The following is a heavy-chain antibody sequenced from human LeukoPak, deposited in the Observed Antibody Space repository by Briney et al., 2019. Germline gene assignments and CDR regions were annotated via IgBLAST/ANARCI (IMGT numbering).Heavy chain of an antibody. CDR1: GGTFSSYA. D-gene: IGHD2-21*02. V-gene: IGHV1-69*05. CDR3: ARGVCGGDCSPGRGYYYYYYMDV. J-gene: IGHJ6*03. Sequence: SVKVSCKASGGTFSSYAISWVRQAPGQGLEWMGRIIPIFGTANYAQKFQGRVTITTDESTSTAYMELSNLRSEDTAVYYCARGVCGGDCSPGRGYYYYYYMDVWGKGTTVTVSS. CDR2: IIPIFGTA.